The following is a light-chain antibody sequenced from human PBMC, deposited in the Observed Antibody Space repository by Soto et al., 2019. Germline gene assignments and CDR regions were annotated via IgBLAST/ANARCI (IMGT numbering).Light chain of an antibody. CDR3: QQLNSSHLT. V-gene: IGKV1-9*01. CDR1: QGISSY. Sequence: DIQLTQSPSFLSASVGDRVTITSRASQGISSYLAWYQQTQGKAPKLLIYAASTLQSGVPSRFRGSGSGTECTLTISRLQPEDFTTYYCQQLNSSHLTFGQGTRLEIK. CDR2: AAS. J-gene: IGKJ5*01.